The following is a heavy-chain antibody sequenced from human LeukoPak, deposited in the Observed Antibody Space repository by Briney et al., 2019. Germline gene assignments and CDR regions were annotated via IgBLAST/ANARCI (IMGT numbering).Heavy chain of an antibody. CDR2: ISSSSSYI. V-gene: IGHV3-21*01. D-gene: IGHD2-2*01. CDR3: ARVCEGYCSSTSCYYYYYYYMDV. CDR1: GFTFSSYE. J-gene: IGHJ6*03. Sequence: TGGSLRLSCAASGFTFSSYEMNWVRQAPGKGLEWVSSISSSSSYIYYADSVKGRFTISRDNAKNSLYLQMNSLRAEDTAVYYCARVCEGYCSSTSCYYYYYYYMDVWGKGTTVTVSS.